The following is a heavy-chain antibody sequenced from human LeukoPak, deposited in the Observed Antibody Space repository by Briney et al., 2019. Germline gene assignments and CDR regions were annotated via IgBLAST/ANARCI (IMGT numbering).Heavy chain of an antibody. D-gene: IGHD3-3*01. CDR3: AKDQRYYDFWSGYQYYFDY. Sequence: GGSLRLSCAASGFTFDDYAMHWVRQAPGKGLEWVSGISWNSGSIGYADPVKGRFTISRDNAKNSLYLQMNSLRAEDTALYYCAKDQRYYDFWSGYQYYFDYWGQGTLVTVSS. J-gene: IGHJ4*02. CDR1: GFTFDDYA. V-gene: IGHV3-9*01. CDR2: ISWNSGSI.